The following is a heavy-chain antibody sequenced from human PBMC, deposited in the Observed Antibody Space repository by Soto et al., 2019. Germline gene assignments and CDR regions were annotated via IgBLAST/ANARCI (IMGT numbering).Heavy chain of an antibody. CDR1: GFTFSSYS. D-gene: IGHD1-7*01. CDR3: ASPVEFFTTGTARTGNYTLAILASVPVET. CDR2: ISSSSNSI. V-gene: IGHV3-48*01. Sequence: PGGSLRLSCAASGFTFSSYSMNWVRQAPGKGLEWVSYISSSSNSIYYADSVKGRFTISRDNAKNSLHLQMNSLRAEDTAVYYCASPVEFFTTGTARTGNYTLAILASVPVETWG. J-gene: IGHJ5*01.